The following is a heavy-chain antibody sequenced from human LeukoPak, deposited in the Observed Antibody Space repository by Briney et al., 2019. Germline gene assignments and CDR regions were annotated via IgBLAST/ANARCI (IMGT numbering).Heavy chain of an antibody. D-gene: IGHD6-13*01. Sequence: PSETLSLTCTVSGGSISSSSYYWGWIRQPPGKGLEWIGSIYYSGSTYYNPSLKNRVTISVDTSKNQFSLKLSSVTAADTAVYYCVGRSWSKDYWGQGTLVTVSS. J-gene: IGHJ4*02. CDR3: VGRSWSKDY. V-gene: IGHV4-39*07. CDR1: GGSISSSSYY. CDR2: IYYSGST.